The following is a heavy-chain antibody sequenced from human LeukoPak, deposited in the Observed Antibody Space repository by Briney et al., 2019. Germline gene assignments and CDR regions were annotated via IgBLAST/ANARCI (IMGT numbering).Heavy chain of an antibody. J-gene: IGHJ5*02. CDR1: GGSISSYY. V-gene: IGHV4-59*01. Sequence: SETLSLTCTVSGGSISSYYWSRVRQPPGKGLEWIGYFYYSGSTNYNPSLKSRVTISVDTSKNQFSLKLNSLTAADTAVYYCARKESSIELGGWFDPWGQGILVTVSS. CDR3: ARKESSIELGGWFDP. D-gene: IGHD2-2*01. CDR2: FYYSGST.